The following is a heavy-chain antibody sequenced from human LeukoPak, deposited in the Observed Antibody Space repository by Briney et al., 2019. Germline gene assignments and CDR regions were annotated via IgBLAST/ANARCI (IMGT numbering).Heavy chain of an antibody. D-gene: IGHD6-13*01. CDR1: GYTFNNYA. CDR3: ARDFRQQVAVYSYYYGMDV. V-gene: IGHV7-4-1*02. CDR2: INTNTGNP. J-gene: IGHJ6*02. Sequence: ASVKVSCKASGYTFNNYAMNWVRQAPGQGLEWMGWINTNTGNPTYAQGFTGRFVFSLDTSVSTAYLQISSLKAADSAVYYCARDFRQQVAVYSYYYGMDVWGQGTTVTVSS.